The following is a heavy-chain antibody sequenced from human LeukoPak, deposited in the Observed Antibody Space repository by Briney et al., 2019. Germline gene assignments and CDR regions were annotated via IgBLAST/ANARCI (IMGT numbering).Heavy chain of an antibody. CDR1: GFTFSSYS. J-gene: IGHJ6*02. CDR2: ISGSGGST. CDR3: AKAVMWISDGMDV. D-gene: IGHD5-12*01. Sequence: PGGSLRLSCAASGFTFSSYSMNWVRQALGKGLEWVSAISGSGGSTYYADSVKGRFTISRDNSKNTLYLQMNSLRAEDTAVYYCAKAVMWISDGMDVWGQGTTVTVSS. V-gene: IGHV3-23*01.